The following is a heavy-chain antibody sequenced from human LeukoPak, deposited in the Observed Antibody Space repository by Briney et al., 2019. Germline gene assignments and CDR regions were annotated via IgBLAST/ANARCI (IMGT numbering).Heavy chain of an antibody. V-gene: IGHV3-53*01. Sequence: PGGSLRLSSAASGFTVSSNYMSWVRQAPGKGLEWVSVIYSGGSTYYADSVKGRFTISRDNSKNTLYLQMNSLRAEDTAVYYCAGGSGWYKTPNYFDYWGQGTLVTVSS. CDR2: IYSGGST. CDR1: GFTVSSNY. CDR3: AGGSGWYKTPNYFDY. J-gene: IGHJ4*02. D-gene: IGHD6-19*01.